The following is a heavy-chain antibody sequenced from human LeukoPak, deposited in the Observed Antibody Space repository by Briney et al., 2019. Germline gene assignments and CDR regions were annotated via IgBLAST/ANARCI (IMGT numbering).Heavy chain of an antibody. CDR3: ARDQDYYDSSGLAPFGY. V-gene: IGHV1-69*13. J-gene: IGHJ4*02. D-gene: IGHD3-22*01. Sequence: SVKVSCKASGGTFSSYAICWVRQAPGQGLEWMGGIIPIFGTANYAQKFQGRVTITADESTSTAYMELSSLRSEDTAVYYCARDQDYYDSSGLAPFGYWGQGALVTVSS. CDR2: IIPIFGTA. CDR1: GGTFSSYA.